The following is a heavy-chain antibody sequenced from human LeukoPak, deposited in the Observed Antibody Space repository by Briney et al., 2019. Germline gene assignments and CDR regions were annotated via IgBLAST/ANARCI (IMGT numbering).Heavy chain of an antibody. Sequence: SETLSLTCTVSGGSISTSYWNWIRQPAGKGLEWIGRIDTSGTTNYNPSLRSRVTMSVDTSKNQFSLNRRSGTAADTAVYYCATGPTWLDPWGQGTLVTVSS. J-gene: IGHJ5*02. CDR2: IDTSGTT. CDR1: GGSISTSY. V-gene: IGHV4-4*07. CDR3: ATGPTWLDP.